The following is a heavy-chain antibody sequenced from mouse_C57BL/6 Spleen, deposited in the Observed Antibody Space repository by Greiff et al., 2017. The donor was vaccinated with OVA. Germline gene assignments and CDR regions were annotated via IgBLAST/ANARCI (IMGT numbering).Heavy chain of an antibody. CDR1: GFTFSSYA. V-gene: IGHV5-4*01. CDR2: ISDGGSYT. CDR3: ARDQGAPRFFDY. Sequence: EVMLVESGGGLVKPGGSLKLSCAASGFTFSSYAMSWVRQTPEKRLEWVATISDGGSYTYYPDNVKGRFTISRDNAKNNLYLQMSHLKSEDTAMYYCARDQGAPRFFDYWGQGTTLTVSS. J-gene: IGHJ2*01. D-gene: IGHD2-10*02.